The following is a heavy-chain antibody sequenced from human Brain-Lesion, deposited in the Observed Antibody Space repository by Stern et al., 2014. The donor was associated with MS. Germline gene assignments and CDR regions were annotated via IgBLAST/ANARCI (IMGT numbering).Heavy chain of an antibody. CDR2: TYYRSKWYY. CDR1: GDSVSSNSAA. J-gene: IGHJ5*01. Sequence: QVQLLQSGPGLMKPSQTLALTCAISGDSVSSNSAAWNWIRQSPSRGLEWLGRTYYRSKWYYQYAESVKSRITINADPSTNQFSLQLNSVTPEDTAVYLCAKGYNWFDSWGQGTVVTVS. V-gene: IGHV6-1*01. CDR3: AKGYNWFDS.